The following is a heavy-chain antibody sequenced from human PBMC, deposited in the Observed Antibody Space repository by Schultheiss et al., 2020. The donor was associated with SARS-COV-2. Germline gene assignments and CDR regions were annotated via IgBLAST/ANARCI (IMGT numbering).Heavy chain of an antibody. Sequence: GGSLRLSCAASGFTFSSYWMSWVRQAPGKGLEWVGRIKSKTDGGTTDYAAPVKGRFTISRDDSKNTLYLQMNSLKTEDTAVYYCAKAVVPAGSYYYYYYMDVWGKGTTVTVSS. CDR2: IKSKTDGGTT. CDR3: AKAVVPAGSYYYYYYMDV. V-gene: IGHV3-15*01. J-gene: IGHJ6*03. CDR1: GFTFSSYW. D-gene: IGHD2-2*01.